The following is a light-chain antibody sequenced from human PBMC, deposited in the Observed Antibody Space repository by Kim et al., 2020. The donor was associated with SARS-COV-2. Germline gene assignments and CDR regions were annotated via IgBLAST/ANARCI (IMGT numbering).Light chain of an antibody. V-gene: IGLV1-40*01. Sequence: MLTLSCTRSSSNIGGRNDVHCYQLLPGAAPRLVIHGSSNRPSGVPNRFSGSKSGTSASLTITGLQAEDEADYFCQSYDSSLNTYVFGGGTKVTVL. CDR1: SSNIGGRND. J-gene: IGLJ1*01. CDR3: QSYDSSLNTYV. CDR2: GSS.